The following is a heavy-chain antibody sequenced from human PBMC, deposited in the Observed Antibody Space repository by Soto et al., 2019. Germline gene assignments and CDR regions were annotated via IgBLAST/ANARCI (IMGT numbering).Heavy chain of an antibody. CDR3: ERESEDLTSNFDY. CDR2: ISSTTHYI. J-gene: IGHJ4*02. CDR1: GFTFSSYA. Sequence: GGSLRLSCAASGFTFSSYAMSWVRQAPGKGLEWVSSISSTTHYIYYADSMRGRFTISRENAKNAVYLEMNSLRAEDTAVYYCERESEDLTSNFDYWGQGTLVPVSS. V-gene: IGHV3-21*06.